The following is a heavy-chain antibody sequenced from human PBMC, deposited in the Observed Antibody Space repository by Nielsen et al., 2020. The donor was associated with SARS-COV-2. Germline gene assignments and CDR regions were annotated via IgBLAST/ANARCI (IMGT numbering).Heavy chain of an antibody. CDR2: IYFSGRT. CDR1: GGSISSGGYY. CDR3: ARESSGYDHYNYGMDV. V-gene: IGHV4-31*03. D-gene: IGHD5-12*01. J-gene: IGHJ6*02. Sequence: TLSLPCTVSGGSISSGGYYWSWIRHHPGKGLEWIGYIYFSGRTCYNPSLKSRVTISVDTSKNQFSLSLRSVTAADTAVYYCARESSGYDHYNYGMDVWGQGTTVTVSS.